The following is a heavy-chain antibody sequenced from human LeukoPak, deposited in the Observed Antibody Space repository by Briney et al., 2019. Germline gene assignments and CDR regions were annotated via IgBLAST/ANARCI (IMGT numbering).Heavy chain of an antibody. V-gene: IGHV4-59*01. CDR3: ARGASGFFVY. D-gene: IGHD3-22*01. CDR2: IYYSGST. Sequence: SETLSLTCTVSGGSISSYYWSWIRQPPGKGLEWIGYIYYSGSTNYNPSLKSRVTISVDTSKNQFSLKLSSATAADTAVYYCARGASGFFVYWGQGTLVTVSS. CDR1: GGSISSYY. J-gene: IGHJ4*02.